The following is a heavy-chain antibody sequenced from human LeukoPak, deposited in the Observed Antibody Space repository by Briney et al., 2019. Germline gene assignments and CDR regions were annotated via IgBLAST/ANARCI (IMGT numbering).Heavy chain of an antibody. Sequence: GESLKISCKGSGYSFTSYWIGWVRQMPGKGLEWMGIIWPGDSDTRYSPSFQGQVTISADKSISTAYLQWSSLKASDTAMYYCARHGLRYYYYMDVWGKGTTVTVSS. CDR2: IWPGDSDT. CDR3: ARHGLRYYYYMDV. J-gene: IGHJ6*03. D-gene: IGHD3-10*01. V-gene: IGHV5-51*01. CDR1: GYSFTSYW.